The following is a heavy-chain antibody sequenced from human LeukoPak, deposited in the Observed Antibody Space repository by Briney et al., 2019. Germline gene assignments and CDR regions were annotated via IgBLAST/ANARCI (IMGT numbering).Heavy chain of an antibody. V-gene: IGHV4-59*01. CDR3: ARAHPHFDY. J-gene: IGHJ4*02. Sequence: SETLSLTCTVSGGSISSYYWSWIRQPPGKGLEWIGYIYYSGSTNYNPSLKSRVTISVDTSKNQFSLKLSSVTAADTAVYYCARAHPHFDYWAREPWSPSPQ. CDR2: IYYSGST. CDR1: GGSISSYY.